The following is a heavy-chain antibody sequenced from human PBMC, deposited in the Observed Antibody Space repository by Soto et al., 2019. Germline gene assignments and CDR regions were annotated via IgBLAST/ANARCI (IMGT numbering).Heavy chain of an antibody. CDR3: ARDNDRLQLGGNYYYILDV. Sequence: QVQLVQSGAEMKEPGSSVKVSCKTSGGTFSSSAISWLRQAPGQGLEWMGGIIPLFRTPDYAQKFQGRVTIAPDXXTSTAYMELSSRRSEDTAVYYCARDNDRLQLGGNYYYILDVWGQGTTITVSS. D-gene: IGHD4-4*01. J-gene: IGHJ6*02. V-gene: IGHV1-69*05. CDR2: IIPLFRTP. CDR1: GGTFSSSA.